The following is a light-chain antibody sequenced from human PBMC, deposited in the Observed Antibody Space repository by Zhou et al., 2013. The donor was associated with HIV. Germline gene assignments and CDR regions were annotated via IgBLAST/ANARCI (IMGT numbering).Light chain of an antibody. Sequence: DIQMTQSPSSLSASVGDRVTISCRASQSIDSYVNWYQQRPGKAPKLLIYAASSLQSGVPSRFSGSGSGTDFTLTISSLQPEDFATYYCQQSYSTPFTFGPGTKV. CDR2: AAS. J-gene: IGKJ3*01. CDR3: QQSYSTPFT. V-gene: IGKV1-39*01. CDR1: QSIDSY.